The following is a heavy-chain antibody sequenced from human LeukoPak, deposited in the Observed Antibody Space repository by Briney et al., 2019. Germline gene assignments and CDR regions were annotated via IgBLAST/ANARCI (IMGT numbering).Heavy chain of an antibody. CDR1: GGTFSSYA. CDR2: IIPIFGTA. CDR3: ARKSTYYYDSSGYYYGWFDP. Sequence: ASVKVSCKASGGTFSSYAISWVRQAPGQGLEWMGGIIPIFGTANYAHKFQGRVTITADESTSTAYMELSSLRSEDTAVYYCARKSTYYYDSSGYYYGWFDPWGQGTLVTVSS. J-gene: IGHJ5*02. D-gene: IGHD3-22*01. V-gene: IGHV1-69*13.